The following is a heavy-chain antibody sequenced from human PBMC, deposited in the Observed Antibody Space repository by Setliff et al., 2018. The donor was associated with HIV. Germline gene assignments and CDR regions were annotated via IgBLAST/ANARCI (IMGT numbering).Heavy chain of an antibody. D-gene: IGHD3-3*01. CDR2: ISWNSGSI. CDR3: AKGPLSIFGVARNVLFDN. Sequence: GGSLRLSCAASGFIFDDYAMEWVRQAPGKGLKWVSGISWNSGSIGYADSVKGRFTISRDNAKNSLYLQMNSLRAEDTALYYCAKGPLSIFGVARNVLFDNWGQGTLVTVSS. CDR1: GFIFDDYA. J-gene: IGHJ4*02. V-gene: IGHV3-9*01.